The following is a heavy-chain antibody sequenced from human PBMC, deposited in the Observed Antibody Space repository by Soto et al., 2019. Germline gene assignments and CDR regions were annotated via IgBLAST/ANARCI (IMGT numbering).Heavy chain of an antibody. V-gene: IGHV1-69*01. Sequence: QVQLVQSGAEVKKPGSSVKVSCKASGGTFSSYAISWVRQAPGQGLECMGGIIPIFGTANYAQKFQGRVTITGDESTSTAYMELSSLRSEDTAVYYCARDIRVAVVADYYYYYGMDVWGQGTTVTVSS. CDR3: ARDIRVAVVADYYYYYGMDV. CDR1: GGTFSSYA. J-gene: IGHJ6*02. CDR2: IIPIFGTA. D-gene: IGHD2-15*01.